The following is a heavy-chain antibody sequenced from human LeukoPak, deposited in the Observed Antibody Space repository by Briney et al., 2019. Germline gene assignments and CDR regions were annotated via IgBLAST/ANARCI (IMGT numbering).Heavy chain of an antibody. CDR1: RFIFSNYY. Sequence: GGSLRLSCAASRFIFSNYYMSWIRQTPGKGLEWIANIDAYGSSDYYADSARGRFTISRDNARNSLYLQMNSLRAEDTAVFYCARGLATIPFDYWGQGTLVTVSS. CDR3: ARGLATIPFDY. J-gene: IGHJ4*02. V-gene: IGHV3-11*04. CDR2: IDAYGSSD. D-gene: IGHD5-24*01.